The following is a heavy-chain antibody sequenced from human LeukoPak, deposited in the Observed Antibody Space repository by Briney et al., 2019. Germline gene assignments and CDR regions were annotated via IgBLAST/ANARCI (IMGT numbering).Heavy chain of an antibody. CDR1: GGTFSSYA. D-gene: IGHD3-10*01. Sequence: SVKVSCKASGGTFSSYAISWVRQAPGQGLEWMGGIIPIFGTANYAQKFQGRVTITADKSTSTAYMELSSLRSEDTAVYYCARGPLVRGVIITSNYYYYMDVWGKGTTVTVSS. V-gene: IGHV1-69*06. CDR3: ARGPLVRGVIITSNYYYYMDV. J-gene: IGHJ6*03. CDR2: IIPIFGTA.